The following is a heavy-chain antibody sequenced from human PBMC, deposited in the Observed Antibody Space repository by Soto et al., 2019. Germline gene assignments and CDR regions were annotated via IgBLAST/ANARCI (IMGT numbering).Heavy chain of an antibody. CDR3: ARHLLDSSGWYEEKWAYYFDY. Sequence: PSETLSLTCAVYGGSFSGYYWTWIRQPPGKGLEWIGEINHSGSTNYNPSLKSRVTISVDTSKNQFSLKLSSVTAADTAVYYCARHLLDSSGWYEEKWAYYFDYWGQGTLVTVS. J-gene: IGHJ4*02. V-gene: IGHV4-34*01. CDR1: GGSFSGYY. CDR2: INHSGST. D-gene: IGHD6-19*01.